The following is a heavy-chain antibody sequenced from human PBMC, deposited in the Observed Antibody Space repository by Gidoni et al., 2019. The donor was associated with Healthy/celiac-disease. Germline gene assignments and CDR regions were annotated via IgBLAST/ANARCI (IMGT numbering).Heavy chain of an antibody. CDR2: INHIGTT. Sequence: QVQLQQWGAGLLKPSETLSLTCAVYGGSFSGYYWSWIRHPPGKGLEWIGEINHIGTTNYNPSLKSLVTISVDTSKNQFSLKLSSVTAADTAVYYCARGRWYYGSGTLNWFDPWGQGTLVTVSS. J-gene: IGHJ5*02. CDR1: GGSFSGYY. CDR3: ARGRWYYGSGTLNWFDP. D-gene: IGHD3-10*01. V-gene: IGHV4-34*01.